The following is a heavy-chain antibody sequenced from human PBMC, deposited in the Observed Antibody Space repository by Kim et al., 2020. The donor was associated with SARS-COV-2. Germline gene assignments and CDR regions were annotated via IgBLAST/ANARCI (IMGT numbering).Heavy chain of an antibody. J-gene: IGHJ6*02. CDR2: IIPIFGTA. V-gene: IGHV1-69*13. CDR3: ARDSTFNYDSSGYYHTPHYYYYGMDV. CDR1: GGTFSSYA. D-gene: IGHD3-22*01. Sequence: SVKVSCKASGGTFSSYAISWVRQAPGQGLEWMGGIIPIFGTANYAQKFQGRVTITADESTSTAYMELSSLRSEDTAVYYCARDSTFNYDSSGYYHTPHYYYYGMDVWGQGTTVTVSS.